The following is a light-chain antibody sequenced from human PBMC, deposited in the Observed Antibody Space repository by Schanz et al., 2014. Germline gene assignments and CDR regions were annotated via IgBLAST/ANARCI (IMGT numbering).Light chain of an antibody. CDR2: DAS. Sequence: EIVLTQSPATLSLSPGERATLSCRASQNVASYLAWYQQRPGRAPRLLIYDASNRATGIPARFSGSGSGTDFTLTINSLEPEDFAVYYCQQRSNWPLTFGGGTKV. CDR1: QNVASY. J-gene: IGKJ4*01. V-gene: IGKV3-11*01. CDR3: QQRSNWPLT.